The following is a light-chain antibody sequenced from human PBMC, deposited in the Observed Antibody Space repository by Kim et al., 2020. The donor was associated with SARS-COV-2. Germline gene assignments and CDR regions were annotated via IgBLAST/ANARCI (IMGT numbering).Light chain of an antibody. CDR1: GGSIASNY. CDR2: EDN. Sequence: NFMLTQPHSVSESPGKTVTISCTRTGGSIASNYVHWYQQRPGSVPTIVIYEDNQRPSGVLDRFSGSIDSSSNSASLTISGLKFEDRADYYCQSYDRNTVVFGGGTQLTVL. CDR3: QSYDRNTVV. J-gene: IGLJ2*01. V-gene: IGLV6-57*04.